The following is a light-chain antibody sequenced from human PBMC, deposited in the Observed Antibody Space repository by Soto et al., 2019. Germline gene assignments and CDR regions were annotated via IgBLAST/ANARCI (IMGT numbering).Light chain of an antibody. J-gene: IGKJ3*01. CDR2: GAS. CDR1: QGVSSN. Sequence: EIVMTQSPATLSVSPGERATLSCRASQGVSSNLAWYQQKPGQAPRLLIYGASTMATGIPARFSGGVSGTEFTLTISSLQSEDFAVYYCQQYNSWPFTFGPGTKVDIK. CDR3: QQYNSWPFT. V-gene: IGKV3D-15*01.